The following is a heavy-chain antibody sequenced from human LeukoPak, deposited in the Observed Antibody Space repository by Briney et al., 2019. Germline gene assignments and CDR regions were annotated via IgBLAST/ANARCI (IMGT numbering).Heavy chain of an antibody. Sequence: GGSLRLSCAASGFTFSSDWMSWVRQAPGKGLEWVANIKQDGSEKYYVDSVKGRFTISRDNAKNSLYLQMNSLRAEDTAVYYCARVGGGYSYGYIRGLIDDAFDIWGQGTMVTVSS. CDR3: ARVGGGYSYGYIRGLIDDAFDI. D-gene: IGHD5-18*01. CDR1: GFTFSSDW. V-gene: IGHV3-7*01. J-gene: IGHJ3*02. CDR2: IKQDGSEK.